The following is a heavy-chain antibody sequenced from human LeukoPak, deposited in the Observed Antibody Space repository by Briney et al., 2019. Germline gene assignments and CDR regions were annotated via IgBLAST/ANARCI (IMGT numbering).Heavy chain of an antibody. J-gene: IGHJ4*02. CDR1: GFTFDDYA. CDR2: ISWNSGSI. V-gene: IGHV3-9*01. D-gene: IGHD3-22*01. Sequence: GGSLRLSCAASGFTFDDYAMHWVRQAPGKGLEWVSGISWNSGSIGYADSVKGRFTISRDNAKNSLYLQMNSLRAEDTALYYCAKASKPLTYYYDSSGYFDYWGQGTLVTVSS. CDR3: AKASKPLTYYYDSSGYFDY.